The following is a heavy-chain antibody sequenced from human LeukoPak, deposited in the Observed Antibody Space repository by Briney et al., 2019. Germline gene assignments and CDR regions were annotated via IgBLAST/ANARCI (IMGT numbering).Heavy chain of an antibody. CDR3: ARDMALEYCSSTSCYPTYNWFDP. J-gene: IGHJ5*02. V-gene: IGHV1-18*01. CDR2: ISAYNGNT. Sequence: ASVKVSYKASGYTFTSYGISWVRQAPGQGLEWMGWISAYNGNTNYAQKLQGRVTMTTDTSTSTAYMELRSLRSDDAAVYYCARDMALEYCSSTSCYPTYNWFDPWGQGTLVTVSS. CDR1: GYTFTSYG. D-gene: IGHD2-2*01.